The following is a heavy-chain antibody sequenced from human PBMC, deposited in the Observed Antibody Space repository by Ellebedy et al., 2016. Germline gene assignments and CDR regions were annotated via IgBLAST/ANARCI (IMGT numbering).Heavy chain of an antibody. V-gene: IGHV3-74*01. CDR3: ARGYSSSHDY. J-gene: IGHJ4*02. CDR2: INSDGSST. Sequence: GESLKISCAASGFTFSSYWMHWVRQAPGKGLVWVSRINSDGSSTSYADSVKGRFTISRDNAKNTLYLQMNSLRAEDTAVYYCARGYSSSHDYWGQGTLATVSS. D-gene: IGHD6-6*01. CDR1: GFTFSSYW.